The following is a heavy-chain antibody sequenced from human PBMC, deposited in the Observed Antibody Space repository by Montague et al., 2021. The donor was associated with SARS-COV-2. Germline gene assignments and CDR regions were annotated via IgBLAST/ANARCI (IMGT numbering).Heavy chain of an antibody. D-gene: IGHD6-13*01. CDR2: LFHIDTA. J-gene: IGHJ4*02. Sequence: SETLSLTCTVSDGSVISTYPHWHWVRQSPGRGLEWIDGYLFHIDTADYNASLRSRVTISVDTSKNQFSLTLTSVTAADTAVYYCTRGIDSYKTGYWGQGIQVTVSS. CDR1: DGSVISTYPH. CDR3: TRGIDSYKTGY. V-gene: IGHV4-61*01.